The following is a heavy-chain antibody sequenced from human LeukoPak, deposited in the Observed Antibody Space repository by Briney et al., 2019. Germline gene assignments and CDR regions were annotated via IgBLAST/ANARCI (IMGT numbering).Heavy chain of an antibody. J-gene: IGHJ4*02. CDR2: ISYDGSNK. CDR3: AKGPLPVGATPPDY. D-gene: IGHD1-26*01. CDR1: GFTFSSYG. Sequence: GSLRLSCAASGFTFSSYGMHWVRQAPGKGLEWVAVISYDGSNKYYADSVKGRFTISRDNSKNTLYLQMNSLRAEDTAVYYCAKGPLPVGATPPDYWGQGTLVTVSS. V-gene: IGHV3-30*18.